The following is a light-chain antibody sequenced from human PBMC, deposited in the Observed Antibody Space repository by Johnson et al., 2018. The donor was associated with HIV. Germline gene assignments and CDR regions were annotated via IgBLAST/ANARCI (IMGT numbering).Light chain of an antibody. J-gene: IGLJ1*01. CDR2: DNN. Sequence: QSVLTQPPSVSAAPGQKVTISCSGSTSNIGNNYVSWYQQLPGTAPKLLIYDNNKRPSGIPDRFSGSKSGTSATLGITGLQTGDEADYYCGTWDSSLSAVPFGTGTEVTV. CDR3: GTWDSSLSAVP. V-gene: IGLV1-51*01. CDR1: TSNIGNNY.